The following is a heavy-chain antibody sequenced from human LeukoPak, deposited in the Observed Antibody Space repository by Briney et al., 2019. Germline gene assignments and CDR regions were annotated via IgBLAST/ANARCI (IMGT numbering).Heavy chain of an antibody. Sequence: GGSLRLSCAASGFTFSGHGMNWVRQAPGKGLEWVGRIKSNTDGGTTDYAAPVKGRFTISRDDSKNTLYLQMNSLKIEDTAVYYCTPSGGYWGQGTLVTVSS. CDR3: TPSGGY. CDR2: IKSNTDGGTT. J-gene: IGHJ4*02. D-gene: IGHD3-10*01. V-gene: IGHV3-15*01. CDR1: GFTFSGHG.